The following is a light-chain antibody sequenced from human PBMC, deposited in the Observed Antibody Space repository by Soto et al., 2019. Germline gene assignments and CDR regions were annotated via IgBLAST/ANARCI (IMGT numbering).Light chain of an antibody. V-gene: IGKV1-27*01. J-gene: IGKJ4*01. CDR3: QKYNHAPLT. Sequence: DIQMTQSPSSLSASVGDRVTITCRASQVISNFLAWYQQKSGKVPKLLIYAASTLQSEVPSRFSGSGTGTDFTLTISNLQPEDVATYYCQKYNHAPLTFGGGTKVEIK. CDR2: AAS. CDR1: QVISNF.